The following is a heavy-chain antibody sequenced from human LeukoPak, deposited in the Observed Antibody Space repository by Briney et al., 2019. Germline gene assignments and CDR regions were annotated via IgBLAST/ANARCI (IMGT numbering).Heavy chain of an antibody. CDR2: ISYDASNK. CDR3: AKEPAPYYSYYMDV. Sequence: PGGSLRLSCAASEFTFSSYAMHWVRQAPGKGLEWVALISYDASNKYYADSVKGRFTISRDNSKNTLYLQMNSLRAEDTAVYYCAKEPAPYYSYYMDVWGKGTTVTVSS. J-gene: IGHJ6*03. D-gene: IGHD1-14*01. V-gene: IGHV3-30*04. CDR1: EFTFSSYA.